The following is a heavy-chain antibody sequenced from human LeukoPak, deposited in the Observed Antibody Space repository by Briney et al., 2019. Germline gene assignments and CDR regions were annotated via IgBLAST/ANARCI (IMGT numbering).Heavy chain of an antibody. J-gene: IGHJ4*02. D-gene: IGHD3-10*01. CDR3: GRLLLWFGESSATFDY. CDR2: IYYSGST. Sequence: SETLSLTCTVSGGSISSSSYYWGWIRQPPGKGLEWIGSIYYSGSTYYNPSLKSRVTISVDTSKNQFSLKLSSVTAADTAVYYCGRLLLWFGESSATFDYWGQGTQVTVSS. CDR1: GGSISSSSYY. V-gene: IGHV4-39*01.